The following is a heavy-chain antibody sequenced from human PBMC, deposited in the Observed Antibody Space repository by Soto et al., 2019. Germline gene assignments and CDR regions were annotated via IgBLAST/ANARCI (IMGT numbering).Heavy chain of an antibody. D-gene: IGHD3-22*01. CDR3: ARYDSRMNPFDY. CDR2: INHSGST. Sequence: SETLSLTCAVYGWSFSGYYWSWIRQPPEKGLEWMGEINHSGSTNYNPALKSRVTISADTSKNQFSLKLSSVTAADTAVYYCARYDSRMNPFDYWGQGTLVTVSS. J-gene: IGHJ4*02. CDR1: GWSFSGYY. V-gene: IGHV4-34*01.